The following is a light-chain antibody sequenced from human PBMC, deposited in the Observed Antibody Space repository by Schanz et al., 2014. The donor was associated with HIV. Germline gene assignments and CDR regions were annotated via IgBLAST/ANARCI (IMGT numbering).Light chain of an antibody. CDR1: QTVSNN. Sequence: EIVMTQSPGTLSVSPGERATLSCRASQTVSNNLAWYQQKPGQAPRLLIYGASTRVTGIPARFSGSGSGTEFTLTISSLQSEDFAVYYCQQYNDWPRITFGQGTRLEIK. CDR2: GAS. J-gene: IGKJ5*01. V-gene: IGKV3-15*01. CDR3: QQYNDWPRIT.